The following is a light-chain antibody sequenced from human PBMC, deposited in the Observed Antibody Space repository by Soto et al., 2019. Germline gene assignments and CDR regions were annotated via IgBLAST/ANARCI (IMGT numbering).Light chain of an antibody. Sequence: QSALTQPASVSGSPGQSITISCTGTSSDVGGYNFVSWYQRHPGKAPKLVIYEVTHRPSGISDRFSGSKSGNTASLTISGLQAEDEGYYYCTSYTSTFDLVVFGGGTKLTVL. CDR1: SSDVGGYNF. J-gene: IGLJ2*01. CDR3: TSYTSTFDLVV. V-gene: IGLV2-14*01. CDR2: EVT.